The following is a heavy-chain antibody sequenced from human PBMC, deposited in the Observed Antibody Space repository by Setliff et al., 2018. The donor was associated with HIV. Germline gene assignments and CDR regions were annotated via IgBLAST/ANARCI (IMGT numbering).Heavy chain of an antibody. CDR3: ASYYRVSGWYQEASWFFDL. D-gene: IGHD6-19*01. CDR2: IYYSGST. J-gene: IGHJ2*01. V-gene: IGHV4-39*01. Sequence: SETLPLTCTVPGGSISSSSHYWGWIRQPPGKGLEWVGSIYYSGSTYYNPSLKSRVTIPLDTSKNQLSLKLSSVTAADTAVYYCASYYRVSGWYQEASWFFDLWGRGTLVTVSS. CDR1: GGSISSSSHY.